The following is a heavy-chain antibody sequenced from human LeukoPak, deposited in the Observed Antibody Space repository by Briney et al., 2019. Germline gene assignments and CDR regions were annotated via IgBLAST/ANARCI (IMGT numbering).Heavy chain of an antibody. CDR2: INPNSGVT. Sequence: ASVKVSCKASGYTFTGYYMHWVRQAPGQGLEWMGWINPNSGVTNYAQKFQGRVTMTRDTSISTAYMELSRLRSDDTAVYYCARDGGSITIFRYSTTIYYYMDVWGKGTTVTVSS. CDR1: GYTFTGYY. V-gene: IGHV1-2*02. D-gene: IGHD3-3*01. J-gene: IGHJ6*03. CDR3: ARDGGSITIFRYSTTIYYYMDV.